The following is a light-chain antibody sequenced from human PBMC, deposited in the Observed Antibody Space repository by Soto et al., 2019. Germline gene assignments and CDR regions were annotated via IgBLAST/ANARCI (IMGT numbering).Light chain of an antibody. Sequence: DIQMTQSPSSLSASVGDRVTISCRASQSISSYLNWYQQKPGKAPKLLIYAASSLQSGVPSRFSGSGSGTDFTLIISSLQPEDFATYYCHQSYSTPPYTFGQGTKLEIK. V-gene: IGKV1-39*01. CDR2: AAS. CDR1: QSISSY. CDR3: HQSYSTPPYT. J-gene: IGKJ2*01.